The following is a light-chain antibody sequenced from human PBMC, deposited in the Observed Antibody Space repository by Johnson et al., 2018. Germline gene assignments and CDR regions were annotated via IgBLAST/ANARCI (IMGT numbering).Light chain of an antibody. CDR2: ENN. CDR3: GTWDSSLSAENV. CDR1: SSNIGNNY. J-gene: IGLJ1*01. V-gene: IGLV1-51*02. Sequence: QSVLTQPPSVSAAPGQKVTISCSGSSSNIGNNYVSWYQQLPGTAPKLLIYENNKRPSGIPDRFSGSKSGTSATLGITGLQTGDEADHYCGTWDSSLSAENVFGTGTKVTVL.